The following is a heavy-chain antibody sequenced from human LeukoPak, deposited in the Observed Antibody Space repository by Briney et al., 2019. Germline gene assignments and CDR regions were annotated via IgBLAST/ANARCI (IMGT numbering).Heavy chain of an antibody. V-gene: IGHV3-9*01. J-gene: IGHJ4*02. CDR1: GFTFDDYA. CDR2: ISWNSGSI. Sequence: GGSLRLSRAASGFTFDDYAMHWVRQAPGKGLEWVSGISWNSGSIGYADSVKGRFTISRDNAKNSLYLQMNSLRAEDTALYYRAKGSQYQLLSYYFDYWGQGTLVTVSS. CDR3: AKGSQYQLLSYYFDY. D-gene: IGHD2-2*01.